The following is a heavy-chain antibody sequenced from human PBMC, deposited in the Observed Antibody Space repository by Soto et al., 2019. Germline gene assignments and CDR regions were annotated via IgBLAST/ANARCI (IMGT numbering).Heavy chain of an antibody. CDR2: ISYDSTKT. J-gene: IGHJ6*02. V-gene: IGHV3-30*03. D-gene: IGHD1-26*01. CDR3: SRTRSAGTRFRNTALAF. Sequence: NVLEWVAFISYDSTKTYYADSVKGRFTISRDNSNSALYVQMNSLTGEDTAVYYCSRTRSAGTRFRNTALAFWGHRTTVLVSS.